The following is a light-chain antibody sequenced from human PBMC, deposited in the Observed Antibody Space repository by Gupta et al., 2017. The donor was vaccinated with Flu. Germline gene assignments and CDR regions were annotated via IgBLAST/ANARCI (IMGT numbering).Light chain of an antibody. J-gene: IGLJ3*02. Sequence: QSALTQPRSVSGSPGQSVTISCTGTSSDVGGYDYVSWYQQHPGKAPKIIIYYVSERPSGVPARFSGSKSGNTAFLTISGLQAEDEADYWCCSYAGSFTWVFGGGTKVTVL. CDR1: SSDVGGYDY. CDR3: CSYAGSFTWV. V-gene: IGLV2-11*01. CDR2: YVS.